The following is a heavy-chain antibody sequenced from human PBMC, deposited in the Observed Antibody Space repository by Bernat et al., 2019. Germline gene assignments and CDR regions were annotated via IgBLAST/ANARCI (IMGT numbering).Heavy chain of an antibody. CDR1: GYRFTSYW. J-gene: IGHJ4*02. Sequence: EVHLEQSGAEVKKPGESLKISCKGSGYRFTSYWIGWVRQVPGKGLEWMGIIYPSDSDTRYSPSFQGQVTSSAGKSINTTYLQWNSLRASDTAMDYCARQRGSYPGPLDYWGQGTLVTVS. V-gene: IGHV5-51*01. CDR3: ARQRGSYPGPLDY. D-gene: IGHD1-26*01. CDR2: IYPSDSDT.